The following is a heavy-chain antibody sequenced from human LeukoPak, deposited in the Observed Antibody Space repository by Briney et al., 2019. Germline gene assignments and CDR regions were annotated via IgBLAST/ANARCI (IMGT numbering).Heavy chain of an antibody. CDR3: ATKTNYDFWSDYFDY. D-gene: IGHD3-3*01. CDR1: GGSISSYY. Sequence: PSETLSLTCTVSGGSISSYYWSWIRRPPGKGLEWIGNIYHSGNTNYNPSLKSRLTISVDTSKNQFSLRLSSVTAADTAVYYCATKTNYDFWSDYFDYWGQGTLVAVSS. V-gene: IGHV4-59*08. J-gene: IGHJ4*02. CDR2: IYHSGNT.